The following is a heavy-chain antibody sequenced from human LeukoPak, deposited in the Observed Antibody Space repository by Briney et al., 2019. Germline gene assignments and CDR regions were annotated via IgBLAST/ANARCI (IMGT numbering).Heavy chain of an antibody. J-gene: IGHJ4*02. Sequence: TGGSLRLSCAASGFTFSSYSMNLVRQAPGKGLEWVSSISSSSSYIYYADSVKGRFTISRDNAKSSLYLQMNSLRAEDTAVYYCASDLLGTVDYWGQGTLVTVSS. V-gene: IGHV3-21*01. CDR2: ISSSSSYI. CDR1: GFTFSSYS. CDR3: ASDLLGTVDY. D-gene: IGHD3-16*01.